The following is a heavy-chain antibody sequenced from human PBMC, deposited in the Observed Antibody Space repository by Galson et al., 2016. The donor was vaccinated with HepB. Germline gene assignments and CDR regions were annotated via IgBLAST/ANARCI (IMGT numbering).Heavy chain of an antibody. Sequence: TLSLTCTVSGGSISSGTYYWSWLRQHPGKGLEWIVYISHSGNTFYNPSLKSRVTISVDTSKNHFSLKLSSVTAADTAVYYCARYDDNNSRLDYWGQGTLVTVSS. D-gene: IGHD3-22*01. CDR3: ARYDDNNSRLDY. CDR1: GGSISSGTYY. CDR2: ISHSGNT. V-gene: IGHV4-31*03. J-gene: IGHJ4*02.